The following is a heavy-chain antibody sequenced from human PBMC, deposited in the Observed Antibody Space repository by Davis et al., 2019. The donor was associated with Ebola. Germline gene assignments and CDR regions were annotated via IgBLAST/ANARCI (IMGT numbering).Heavy chain of an antibody. CDR1: GYTFTSYW. CDR3: ARLGPSRAYYDFWSGPKYWFDP. CDR2: IYSGDSDT. J-gene: IGHJ5*02. D-gene: IGHD3-3*01. V-gene: IGHV5-51*01. Sequence: GESLKISCKGSGYTFTSYWIAWVRQVPGKGLEWMGIIYSGDSDTRYSPSFQGHVTISADKSISTAYLQWSSLKASDTAMYYCARLGPSRAYYDFWSGPKYWFDPWGQGTLVTVSS.